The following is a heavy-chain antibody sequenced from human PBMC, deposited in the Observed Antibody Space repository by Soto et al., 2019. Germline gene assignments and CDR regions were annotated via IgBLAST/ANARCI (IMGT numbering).Heavy chain of an antibody. CDR1: VGSMSSYY. CDR3: AREGGQWLVFDY. D-gene: IGHD6-19*01. CDR2: IYTSGST. Sequence: WETLSRTCTVSVGSMSSYYWSWIRQPAGKGLEWIGRIYTSGSTNYNPSLKSRVTMSVDTSKNQFSLKLSSVTAADTAVYYCAREGGQWLVFDYWGQGTLVTVS. J-gene: IGHJ4*02. V-gene: IGHV4-4*07.